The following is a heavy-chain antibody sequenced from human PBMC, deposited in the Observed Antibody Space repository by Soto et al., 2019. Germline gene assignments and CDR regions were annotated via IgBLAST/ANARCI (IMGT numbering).Heavy chain of an antibody. J-gene: IGHJ6*02. D-gene: IGHD6-6*01. V-gene: IGHV4-61*01. CDR2: IYYSRST. CDR1: GGSVSSGSYY. CDR3: ARSSSSFLYYYGMDV. Sequence: SETLSLTCTVSGGSVSSGSYYWSWIRQPQGKGLEWIGYIYYSRSTNYNPSLKSRVSISVDTSKNQFSQKLSSVTAADTAVYYCARSSSSFLYYYGMDVWGQGTTVTVSS.